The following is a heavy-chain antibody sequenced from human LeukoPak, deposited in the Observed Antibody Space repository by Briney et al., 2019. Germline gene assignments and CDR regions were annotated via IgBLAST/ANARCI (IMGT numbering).Heavy chain of an antibody. J-gene: IGHJ4*02. CDR3: ARYDSSGYEWYYFDY. D-gene: IGHD3-22*01. CDR2: INHSGST. Sequence: SETLSLTCAVYGGSFSGYYWSWIRQPPGKGLEWIGEINHSGSTNYNPSLKSRVTISVDTSKNQFSLKLSSVTAADTAVYYCARYDSSGYEWYYFDYWGQGTLVTVSS. CDR1: GGSFSGYY. V-gene: IGHV4-34*01.